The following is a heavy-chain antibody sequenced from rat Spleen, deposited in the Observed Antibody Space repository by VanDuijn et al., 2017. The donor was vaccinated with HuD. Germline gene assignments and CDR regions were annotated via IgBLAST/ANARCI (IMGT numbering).Heavy chain of an antibody. J-gene: IGHJ1*01. CDR3: ARRYYGYWWYFDF. CDR2: ISYGDSSGHSGT. CDR1: GFTFSDYG. D-gene: IGHD1-7*01. V-gene: IGHV5-29*01. Sequence: EVQLVESGGGLVQPGRSLKLSCAASGFTFSDYGVAWVRQAPTTGLEWVATISYGDSSGHSGTYYRDSVRGRFTISRDDAKSTLSLQMDSLRSEDTATYYCARRYYGYWWYFDFWGPGTMVTVSS.